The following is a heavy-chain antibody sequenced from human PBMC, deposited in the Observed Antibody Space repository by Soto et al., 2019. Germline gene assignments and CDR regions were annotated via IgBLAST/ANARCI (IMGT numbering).Heavy chain of an antibody. CDR1: GYTFTSYY. CDR2: INPSGGST. Sequence: ASVKVSCKASGYTFTSYYMHWVRQAPGQGLEWMGIINPSGGSTNYAQKFQGWVTMTRDTSISTAYMELSRLRSDDTAVYYCARSCSGGSCFYYYYGMDVWGQGATVTVSS. V-gene: IGHV1-2*04. CDR3: ARSCSGGSCFYYYYGMDV. J-gene: IGHJ6*02. D-gene: IGHD2-15*01.